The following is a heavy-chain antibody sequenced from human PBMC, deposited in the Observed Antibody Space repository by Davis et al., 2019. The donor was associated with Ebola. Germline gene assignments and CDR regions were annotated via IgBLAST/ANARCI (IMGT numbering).Heavy chain of an antibody. D-gene: IGHD1-26*01. CDR3: AVGNSGSYFGAFDI. V-gene: IGHV4-59*01. CDR1: GGSISSYY. CDR2: IYYSGST. Sequence: MPSETLSLTCTVSGGSISSYYWSWIRQPPGKGLEWIGYIYYSGSTNYKPSLKSRVTISVDTSKKQFSLKLNSVTAADTAVYYCAVGNSGSYFGAFDIWGQGTMVTVSS. J-gene: IGHJ3*02.